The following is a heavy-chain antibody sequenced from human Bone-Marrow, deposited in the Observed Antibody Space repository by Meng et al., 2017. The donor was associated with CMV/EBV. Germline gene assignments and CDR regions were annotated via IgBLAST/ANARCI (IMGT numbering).Heavy chain of an antibody. D-gene: IGHD1-26*01. CDR3: ARDQVDVVGASFQGDS. V-gene: IGHV3-30*04. CDR2: ISYDESNK. J-gene: IGHJ4*02. Sequence: GGTLRLSCAASGFSLRSSAMHWVRQAPGKGLEWVAVISYDESNKYYVDSLKGRVTISRDFSKNTLFLQMDSLRPEDTALYYCARDQVDVVGASFQGDSWGQGTLVTVSS. CDR1: GFSLRSSA.